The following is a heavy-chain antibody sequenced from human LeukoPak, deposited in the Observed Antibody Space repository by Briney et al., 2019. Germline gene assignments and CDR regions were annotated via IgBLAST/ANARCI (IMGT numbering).Heavy chain of an antibody. CDR1: GGSISSGGYY. CDR3: ARDAPPRYDILTGYNYYYYMDV. J-gene: IGHJ6*03. D-gene: IGHD3-9*01. Sequence: SETLSLTCTVSGGSISSGGYYWSWIRQPPGKGLEWIGYIYHSGSTYYNLSLKSRVTISVDRSKNQFSLKLSSVTAADTAVYYCARDAPPRYDILTGYNYYYYMDVWGKGTTVTVSS. CDR2: IYHSGST. V-gene: IGHV4-30-2*01.